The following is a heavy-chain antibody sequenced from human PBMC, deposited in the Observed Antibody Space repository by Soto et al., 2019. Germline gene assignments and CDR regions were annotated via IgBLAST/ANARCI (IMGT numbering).Heavy chain of an antibody. Sequence: QVQLVQSGAEVKKPGASVKVSCKASGYSFTNYYIHWVRQAPGQGLEWMGIINPSAGSTSYAQKFQGRVSMTRDTSTSTVYMELSSLRSEDTAVFYCARGGHCGGDCYSEVYYFYGMDVWGQGTTVTVSS. D-gene: IGHD2-21*02. CDR3: ARGGHCGGDCYSEVYYFYGMDV. J-gene: IGHJ6*02. CDR2: INPSAGST. V-gene: IGHV1-46*01. CDR1: GYSFTNYY.